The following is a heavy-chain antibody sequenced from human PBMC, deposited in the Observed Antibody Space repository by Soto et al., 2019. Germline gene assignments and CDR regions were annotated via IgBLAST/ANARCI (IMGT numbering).Heavy chain of an antibody. V-gene: IGHV4-59*01. D-gene: IGHD3-22*01. CDR1: GGSISSYY. Sequence: QVQLQESGPGLVKPSETLSLTCTVSGGSISSYYWSWIRQPPGKGLEWIGYIYYSGSTNYNPSLKIRVTRSVDTSKNQFSLKLSSVTAADTAVYYCARGRDYYDSSGYFRNWFDPWGQGTLVTVSS. J-gene: IGHJ5*02. CDR2: IYYSGST. CDR3: ARGRDYYDSSGYFRNWFDP.